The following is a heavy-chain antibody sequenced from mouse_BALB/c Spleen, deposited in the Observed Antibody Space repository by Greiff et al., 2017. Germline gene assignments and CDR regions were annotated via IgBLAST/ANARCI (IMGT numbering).Heavy chain of an antibody. CDR2: ISYSGST. CDR3: ASPLGPNYYAMDY. Sequence: EVQLQESGPGLVKPSQSLSLTCTVTGYSITSDYAWNWIRQFPGNKLEWMGYISYSGSTSYNPSLKSRISITRDTSKNQFFLQLNSVTTEDTATYYCASPLGPNYYAMDYWGQGTSVTVSS. D-gene: IGHD3-1*01. V-gene: IGHV3-2*02. J-gene: IGHJ4*01. CDR1: GYSITSDYA.